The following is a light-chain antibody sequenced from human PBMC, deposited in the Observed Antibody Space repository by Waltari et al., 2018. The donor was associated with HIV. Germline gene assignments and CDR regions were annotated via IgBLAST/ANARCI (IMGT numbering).Light chain of an antibody. CDR2: GVT. Sequence: QSALTQPASVSGSPGQSVTISCTGGNTDIGAFALVSWYQQRSGEAPQLIIFGVTSRPSGVSSRFSGFKSGHTASLTISGLHDGDEAYYYFCSSYSTLKTILFGGGTKLTV. CDR1: NTDIGAFAL. CDR3: SSYSTLKTIL. V-gene: IGLV2-14*03. J-gene: IGLJ3*02.